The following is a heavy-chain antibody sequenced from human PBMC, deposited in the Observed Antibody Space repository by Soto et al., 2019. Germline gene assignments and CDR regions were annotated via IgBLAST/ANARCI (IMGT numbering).Heavy chain of an antibody. D-gene: IGHD2-8*02. CDR2: IKADGSEK. V-gene: IGHV3-7*03. CDR3: AREGCTATSCSLYSAYGMDV. J-gene: IGHJ6*02. CDR1: GFSFSSHW. Sequence: GGSLRLSCEGTGFSFSSHWMSWVRQAPGKGLHWVANIKADGSEKYYVDSVKGRCTISRDNAKNSLYIQMNSLRDEDTALYYCAREGCTATSCSLYSAYGMDVWGPGTTVTV.